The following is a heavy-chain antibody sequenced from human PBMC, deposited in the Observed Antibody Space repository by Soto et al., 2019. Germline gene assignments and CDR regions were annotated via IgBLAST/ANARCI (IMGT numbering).Heavy chain of an antibody. D-gene: IGHD3-10*01. CDR2: IYYSGST. J-gene: IGHJ5*02. CDR3: ARARLSRSWWFDP. V-gene: IGHV4-59*01. Sequence: SDTLSLTCTVSGGSISSYYWSWIRQPPGKGLEWIGYIYYSGSTNYNPSLKSRVTISVDTSKNQFSLKLSSVTAADTAVYYCARARLSRSWWFDPWGQGTLVTVS. CDR1: GGSISSYY.